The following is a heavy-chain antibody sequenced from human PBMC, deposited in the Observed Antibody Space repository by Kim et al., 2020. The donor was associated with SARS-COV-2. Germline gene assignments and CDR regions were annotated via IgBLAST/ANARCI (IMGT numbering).Heavy chain of an antibody. J-gene: IGHJ4*02. CDR3: ARGVYSNYVPSDFDY. D-gene: IGHD4-4*01. CDR2: ISAYNGNT. V-gene: IGHV1-18*04. CDR1: GYTFTSYG. Sequence: ASVKVSCKASGYTFTSYGISWVRQAPGQGLEWMGWISAYNGNTNYAQKLQGRVTMTTDTSTSTAYMELRSLRSDDTAVYYCARGVYSNYVPSDFDYWGQGTLVTVSS.